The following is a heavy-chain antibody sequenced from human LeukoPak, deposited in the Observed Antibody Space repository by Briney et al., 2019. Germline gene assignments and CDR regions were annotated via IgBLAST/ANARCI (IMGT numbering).Heavy chain of an antibody. V-gene: IGHV3-48*03. CDR3: AREYYGSGSYSY. CDR1: GFNFSTYE. D-gene: IGHD3-10*01. Sequence: GGSLRLSCAASGFNFSTYEMNWVRQAPGEGLEWLSYISSSGYIIYYADSVKGRFTITRDNAKNSLFLQMNSLRAEDTALYYCAREYYGSGSYSYWGQGTLVTVSS. CDR2: ISSSGYII. J-gene: IGHJ4*02.